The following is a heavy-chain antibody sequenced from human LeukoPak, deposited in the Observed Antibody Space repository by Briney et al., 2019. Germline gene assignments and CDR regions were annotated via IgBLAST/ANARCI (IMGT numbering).Heavy chain of an antibody. J-gene: IGHJ4*02. CDR1: GYTFTSSG. V-gene: IGHV1-18*01. CDR3: AKNSSGGYSDY. CDR2: ISTYNGYS. D-gene: IGHD6-19*01. Sequence: ASVKVSCKTSGYTFTSSGITWVRQAPGQGLEWMGWISTYNGYSKYAQNLQGRVTMTADTPTSTAYMELSSLRSDDTAVYYCAKNSSGGYSDYWGQGTLVTVSS.